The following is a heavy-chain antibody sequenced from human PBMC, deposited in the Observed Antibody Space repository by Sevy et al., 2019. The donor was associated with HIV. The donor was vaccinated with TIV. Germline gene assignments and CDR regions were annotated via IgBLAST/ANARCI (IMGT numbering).Heavy chain of an antibody. CDR2: ISGSGGST. CDR3: AKAGGTGIAAAGQDY. D-gene: IGHD6-13*01. J-gene: IGHJ4*02. Sequence: GGSLRLSCAASGFTFSSYAMSWVRQAPGKGLEWVSAISGSGGSTYYADSVKGRFTISRDSSKNTLYLQMNSLRAEDRAVYYGAKAGGTGIAAAGQDYWGQGTLVTVSS. CDR1: GFTFSSYA. V-gene: IGHV3-23*01.